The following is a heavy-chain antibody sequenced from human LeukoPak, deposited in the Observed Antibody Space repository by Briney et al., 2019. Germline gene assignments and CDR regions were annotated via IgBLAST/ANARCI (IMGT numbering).Heavy chain of an antibody. CDR1: DDSFSSHY. CDR2: ISYIGTT. CDR3: ARDLVTVTKGFDI. Sequence: ASETLSLTCAVTDDSFSSHYWTWIRQPPGKGLEWIGYISYIGTTNYNPSLKSRVTISVDTSKNQFSLKLTSVTAADTAVYYCARDLVTVTKGFDIWGQGTMVSVSS. D-gene: IGHD4-17*01. V-gene: IGHV4-59*11. J-gene: IGHJ3*02.